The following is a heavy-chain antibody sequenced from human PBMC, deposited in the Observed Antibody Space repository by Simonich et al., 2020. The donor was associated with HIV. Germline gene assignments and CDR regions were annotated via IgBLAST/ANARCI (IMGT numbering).Heavy chain of an antibody. V-gene: IGHV1-24*01. CDR2: FDPEDYDT. J-gene: IGHJ4*02. CDR1: GYTLPELS. D-gene: IGHD6-19*01. Sequence: QVQLVPSGTEVKKPGASVKVSCKVSGYTLPELSMHWGRQAPGKGLEWMVGFDPEDYDTIHAQKFQGRVTMTEDTSTDTAYMELSSLRSEDTAVYYCATDVSVAGVFDFWGQGTLVTVS. CDR3: ATDVSVAGVFDF.